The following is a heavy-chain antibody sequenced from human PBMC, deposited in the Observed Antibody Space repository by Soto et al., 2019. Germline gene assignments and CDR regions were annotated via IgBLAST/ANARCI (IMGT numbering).Heavy chain of an antibody. D-gene: IGHD2-15*01. V-gene: IGHV4-59*08. Sequence: SETLSLTCTVSGGSISGYSWSWIRQPPGKGLEWIGYIFYRGSTNYNPSLKSRVTISVDTSKNQFSLKLSSVTAADTAVYYCARRYGGTFDYWGQGTLVTVSS. J-gene: IGHJ4*02. CDR1: GGSISGYS. CDR3: ARRYGGTFDY. CDR2: IFYRGST.